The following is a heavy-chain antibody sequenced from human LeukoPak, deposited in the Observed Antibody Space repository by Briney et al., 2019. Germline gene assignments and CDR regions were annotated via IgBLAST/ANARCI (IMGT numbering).Heavy chain of an antibody. D-gene: IGHD4-17*01. CDR3: ARHDYGDYEYDY. V-gene: IGHV1-18*01. CDR2: ISAYNGNT. J-gene: IGHJ4*02. Sequence: AAVKVSCKASRYTLTSHGISWGRQAPGPGREWMGWISAYNGNTNYAQKLQGRVTMTTDTSTSTAYMELRSLRSDDTAVYYCARHDYGDYEYDYWGQGTLVTVSS. CDR1: RYTLTSHG.